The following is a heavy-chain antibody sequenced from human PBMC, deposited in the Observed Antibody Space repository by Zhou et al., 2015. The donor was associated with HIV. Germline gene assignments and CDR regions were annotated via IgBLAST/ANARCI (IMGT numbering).Heavy chain of an antibody. Sequence: QVQLVQSGAELRKPGSSVKVSCKTSGAPFNTFALNWVRQAPGQGPEWMGTLTPMFTRADYSRKFRGRVTMTADMSTDTGYMELSGLRFEDTAVYYCARDRETRTTYGVVVMEGMDVWGQGTTVIVS. V-gene: IGHV1-69*06. CDR2: LTPMFTRA. CDR1: GAPFNTFA. D-gene: IGHD3-3*01. CDR3: ARDRETRTTYGVVVMEGMDV. J-gene: IGHJ6*02.